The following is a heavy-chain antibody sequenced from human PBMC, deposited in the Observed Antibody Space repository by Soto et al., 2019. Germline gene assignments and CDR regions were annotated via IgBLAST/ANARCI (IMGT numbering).Heavy chain of an antibody. CDR3: ARTTAPGYMDV. D-gene: IGHD4-17*01. CDR1: GGSISSYY. J-gene: IGHJ6*03. Sequence: SETLSLTCTVSGGSISSYYWSWIRQPPGKGLEWIGYIYYSGSTNYNPSLKSRVTISVDTSKNQFSLKLSSVTATDTAVYYCARTTAPGYMDVWGKGTTVTVSS. V-gene: IGHV4-59*08. CDR2: IYYSGST.